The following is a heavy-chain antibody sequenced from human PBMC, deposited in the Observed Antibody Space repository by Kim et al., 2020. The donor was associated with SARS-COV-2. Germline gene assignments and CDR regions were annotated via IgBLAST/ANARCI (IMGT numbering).Heavy chain of an antibody. J-gene: IGHJ4*02. D-gene: IGHD3-10*01. V-gene: IGHV4-34*01. CDR3: ARALGGSGSSFFDY. Sequence: TPALKSRVTISVDTSKNQFSLKLSSVTAADTAVYYCARALGGSGSSFFDYWGQGTLVTVSS.